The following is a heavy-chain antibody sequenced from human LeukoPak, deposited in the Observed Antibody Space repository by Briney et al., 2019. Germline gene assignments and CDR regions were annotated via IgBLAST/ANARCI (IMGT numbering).Heavy chain of an antibody. J-gene: IGHJ3*02. D-gene: IGHD2-15*01. V-gene: IGHV3-23*01. CDR2: ISNSGVST. Sequence: PGGSLRLSCEAFGFTFTTYAMSWVRQAPGKGLEWVSAISNSGVSTYYADSVKGRFTISRDDSKNTLHLQMNSLRAEDTAVYYCARACSGGTCYLAAFDIWGQGTMLTVSS. CDR3: ARACSGGTCYLAAFDI. CDR1: GFTFTTYA.